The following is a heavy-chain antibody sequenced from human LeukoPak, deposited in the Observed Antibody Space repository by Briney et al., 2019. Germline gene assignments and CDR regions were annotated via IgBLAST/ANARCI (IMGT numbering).Heavy chain of an antibody. J-gene: IGHJ6*03. CDR3: ARAVQLERPPPLIGYYYMDV. V-gene: IGHV4-38-2*02. Sequence: TSETLSLTCTVSGYSISSGYYWGWIRQPPGKGLEWIGSIYHSGSTYYNPSLKSRVTISVDTSKNQFSLKLSSVTAADTAVYYCARAVQLERPPPLIGYYYMDVWGKGTTVTVSS. D-gene: IGHD1-1*01. CDR2: IYHSGST. CDR1: GYSISSGYY.